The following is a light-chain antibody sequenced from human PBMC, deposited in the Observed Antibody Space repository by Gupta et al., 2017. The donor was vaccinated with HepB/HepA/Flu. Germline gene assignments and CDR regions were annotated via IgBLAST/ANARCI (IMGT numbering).Light chain of an antibody. J-gene: IGKJ4*01. CDR2: DVC. CDR1: QDISYY. V-gene: IGKV1-33*01. Sequence: DIQMTQSPSSLSASVGDRVTITCQASQDISYYLNWYQQKSGAAPKLLIYDVCILETGVPSRFTGSGSAKHFPSTISRLQHEDIATYYYQHYDNLVTFGGGTKVEIK. CDR3: QHYDNLVT.